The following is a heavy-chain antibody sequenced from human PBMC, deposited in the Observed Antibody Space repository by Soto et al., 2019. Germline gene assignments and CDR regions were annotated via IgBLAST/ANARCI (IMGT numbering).Heavy chain of an antibody. Sequence: QVQLVQSGAEVKKPGASVKVSCKASGYTFTSYAMHWVRQAPGQRLEWMGWINAGNGNTKYSQKFRGRVTITRDTSASTAYMELSSLRSEDTAVYYCARDQQQLVGGVDYWGQGTLVTVSS. CDR2: INAGNGNT. CDR1: GYTFTSYA. CDR3: ARDQQQLVGGVDY. V-gene: IGHV1-3*01. D-gene: IGHD6-13*01. J-gene: IGHJ4*02.